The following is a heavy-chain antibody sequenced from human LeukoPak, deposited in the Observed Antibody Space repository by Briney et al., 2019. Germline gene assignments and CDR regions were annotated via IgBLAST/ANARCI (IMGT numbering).Heavy chain of an antibody. Sequence: GGSLRLSCAASGFTVSSNYMSWVRQAPGKGLEWVSVIYSGGSTYYADSVKGRFTISRDNSKNTLYLQMNSLRAEDTAVYYCARDVTNYYDSSGYSVFDAFDIWGQGTMVTVSS. D-gene: IGHD3-22*01. CDR3: ARDVTNYYDSSGYSVFDAFDI. V-gene: IGHV3-53*01. CDR2: IYSGGST. J-gene: IGHJ3*02. CDR1: GFTVSSNY.